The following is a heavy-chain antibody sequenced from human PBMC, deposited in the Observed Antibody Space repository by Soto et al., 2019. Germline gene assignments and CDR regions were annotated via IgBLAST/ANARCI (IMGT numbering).Heavy chain of an antibody. CDR1: GGTFSSYA. Sequence: QVQLVQSGAEVKKPGSSVKVSCKASGGTFSSYAISWVRQAPGQGLEWMGGIIPIFGTANYAQKFQGRVTITADESTSTAYMELSSLRSEDTAVYYCAMSPTAISSGSPHNYYYYGMDVWGQGTTVTVSS. D-gene: IGHD6-19*01. CDR3: AMSPTAISSGSPHNYYYYGMDV. V-gene: IGHV1-69*12. CDR2: IIPIFGTA. J-gene: IGHJ6*02.